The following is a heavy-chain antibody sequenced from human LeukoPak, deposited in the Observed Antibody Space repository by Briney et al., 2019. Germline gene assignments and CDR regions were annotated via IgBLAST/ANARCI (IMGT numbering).Heavy chain of an antibody. D-gene: IGHD2-2*01. V-gene: IGHV3-74*01. CDR2: INGDGTST. CDR3: ARGGVPAAADY. Sequence: GGSLRLSCTVSGFTFSRTWMRWVRQAPGKGLVWVSHINGDGTSTNYADSVKGRFTISRDNAKNTLFLQMNSLTVEDKAVYYCARGGVPAAADYWGQGTLVTVSS. J-gene: IGHJ4*02. CDR1: GFTFSRTW.